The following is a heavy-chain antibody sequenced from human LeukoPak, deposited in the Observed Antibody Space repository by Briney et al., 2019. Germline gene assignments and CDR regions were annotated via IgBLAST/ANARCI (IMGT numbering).Heavy chain of an antibody. CDR1: GGSISSSNW. J-gene: IGHJ4*02. CDR2: IYHSGST. CDR3: ARDPDSSGHFDY. D-gene: IGHD6-19*01. V-gene: IGHV4-4*02. Sequence: SETLSLTCGDSGGSISSSNWWSWVRQPPGKGLEWIGEIYHSGSTNYNPSLKSRVTISVDKSKNQFSLKLSSVTAADTAVYYCARDPDSSGHFDYWGQGTLVTVSS.